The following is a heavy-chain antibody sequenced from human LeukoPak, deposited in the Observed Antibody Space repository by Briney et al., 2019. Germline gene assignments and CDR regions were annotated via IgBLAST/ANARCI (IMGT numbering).Heavy chain of an antibody. CDR3: ARERGTLAVAGDAVDI. D-gene: IGHD6-19*01. Sequence: ASVKVSCKTSGYTFSDYYIHWIRQAPGEGREWMGWINPNSGGTKYAQKFQGRVTMTRDTSINTAYMEVRRLTSDDTAVYYCARERGTLAVAGDAVDIWGQGTMVIVSS. CDR2: INPNSGGT. J-gene: IGHJ3*02. V-gene: IGHV1-2*02. CDR1: GYTFSDYY.